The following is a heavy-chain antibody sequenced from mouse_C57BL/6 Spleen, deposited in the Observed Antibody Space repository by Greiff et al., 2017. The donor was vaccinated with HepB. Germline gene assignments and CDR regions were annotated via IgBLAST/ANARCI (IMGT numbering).Heavy chain of an antibody. D-gene: IGHD1-1*01. Sequence: VQLKQSGTVLARPGASVKMSCKTSGYTFTSYWMHWVKQRPGQGLEWIGAIYPGNSDTSYNQKFKGKAKLTSVTSASTAYMELSSLTNEDSAVYYGTRWDLITTRNFDVWGTGTTVTVSA. CDR1: GYTFTSYW. CDR2: IYPGNSDT. J-gene: IGHJ1*03. V-gene: IGHV1-5*01. CDR3: TRWDLITTRNFDV.